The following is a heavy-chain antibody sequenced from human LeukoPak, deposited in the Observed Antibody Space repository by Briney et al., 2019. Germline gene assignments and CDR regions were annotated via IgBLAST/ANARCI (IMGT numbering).Heavy chain of an antibody. CDR1: GFTFSSYS. D-gene: IGHD6-13*01. CDR3: AREYSSSWYDAFDI. CDR2: ISSSSSTI. J-gene: IGHJ3*02. Sequence: GGSLRLSCAASGFTFSSYSKNWVRQAPGKGLEWVSYISSSSSTIYYADSVKGRFTISRDNAKNSLYLQMNSLRAEDTAVYYCAREYSSSWYDAFDIWGQGTMVTVSS. V-gene: IGHV3-48*01.